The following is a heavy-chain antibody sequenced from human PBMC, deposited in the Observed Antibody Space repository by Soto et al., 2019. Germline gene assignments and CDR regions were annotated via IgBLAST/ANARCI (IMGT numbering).Heavy chain of an antibody. J-gene: IGHJ4*02. V-gene: IGHV4-34*01. CDR1: GGSFSGYY. CDR3: ARGGEVPAASPFDY. CDR2: INHSGST. D-gene: IGHD2-2*01. Sequence: SETLSLTCAVYGGSFSGYYWSWIRQPPGKGLEWIGEINHSGSTNYNPSLKSRVTISVDTSKNQFSLKLSSVPAADTAVYYCARGGEVPAASPFDYGGQGTLVTVSA.